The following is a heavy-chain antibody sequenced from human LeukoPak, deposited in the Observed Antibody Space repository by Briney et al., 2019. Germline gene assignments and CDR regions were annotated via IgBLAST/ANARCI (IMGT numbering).Heavy chain of an antibody. V-gene: IGHV3-23*01. D-gene: IGHD5-18*01. CDR3: VKHTGGVYGNSDS. CDR1: GFTFSSYA. J-gene: IGHJ4*02. CDR2: VGRSGVDT. Sequence: GGSLRLSCVASGFTFSSYAVSWFRQAPGKGLEWVSTVGRSGVDTYYADSVRGRFTISKDSSKNTLQMNSLSAEDTAIYYCVKHTGGVYGNSDSWGQGILVTVSS.